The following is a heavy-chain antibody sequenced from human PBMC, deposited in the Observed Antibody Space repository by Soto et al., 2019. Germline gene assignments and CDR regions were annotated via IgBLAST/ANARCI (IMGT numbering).Heavy chain of an antibody. D-gene: IGHD3-10*01. Sequence: PSETLSLTCAVSGGSISSSNWWSWVRQPPGKGLEWIGEIYHSGSTNYNPSLKSRVTISVDKSKNQFSLKLSSVTAADTAVYYCARDRDPHYYGMDVWGQGTTVTVSS. CDR3: ARDRDPHYYGMDV. V-gene: IGHV4-4*02. CDR1: GGSISSSNW. CDR2: IYHSGST. J-gene: IGHJ6*02.